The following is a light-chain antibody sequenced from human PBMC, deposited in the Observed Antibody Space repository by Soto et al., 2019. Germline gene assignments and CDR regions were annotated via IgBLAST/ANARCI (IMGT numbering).Light chain of an antibody. V-gene: IGLV2-14*01. Sequence: QSALTQPASVSGSPGQSITISCTGTSTDDGGYNYVSWYQQHPGKAPKLMIYEVNNRPSGVSDRFSGSKSGNTASLTISGLEAEDEADYYCSSYTMSATLGVFGGGTKLTVL. J-gene: IGLJ3*02. CDR1: STDDGGYNY. CDR3: SSYTMSATLGV. CDR2: EVN.